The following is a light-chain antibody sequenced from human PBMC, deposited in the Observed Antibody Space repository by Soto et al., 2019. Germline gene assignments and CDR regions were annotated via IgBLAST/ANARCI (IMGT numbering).Light chain of an antibody. CDR3: QQSYTTPIT. V-gene: IGKV1-39*01. CDR1: QTISNF. CDR2: DAS. J-gene: IGKJ5*01. Sequence: DIQMTQSPSSLSASVGDRVTITCRASQTISNFLNWYQQKPGKAPNLLIYDASILHSGVPSRFSGSGSGTDFTLTISSLQSEDFATYYCQQSYTTPITFGQGTRLEIK.